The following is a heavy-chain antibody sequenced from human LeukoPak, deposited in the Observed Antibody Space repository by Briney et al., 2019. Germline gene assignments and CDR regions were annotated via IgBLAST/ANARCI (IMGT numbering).Heavy chain of an antibody. CDR2: ISYDGGNK. D-gene: IGHD3-10*01. J-gene: IGHJ6*03. CDR1: GFTFSKAW. V-gene: IGHV3-30*18. Sequence: GGSLRLSCVTSGFTFSKAWMTWVRQAPGRGLEWVAVISYDGGNKYYADSVKGRFTISRDNSKNTLYLQMNSLRAEDTAVYYCAKAPRHRGISMVRGVREDHYMDVWGKGTTVTISS. CDR3: AKAPRHRGISMVRGVREDHYMDV.